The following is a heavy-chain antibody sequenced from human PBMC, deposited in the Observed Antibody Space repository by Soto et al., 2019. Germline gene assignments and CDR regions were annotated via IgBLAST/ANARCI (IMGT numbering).Heavy chain of an antibody. CDR3: ARGDYDFWSGYIWPFGP. V-gene: IGHV1-8*01. CDR2: MNPNSGNT. CDR1: GYTFTSYD. J-gene: IGHJ5*02. D-gene: IGHD3-3*01. Sequence: ASVKVYCKASGYTFTSYDINWVRQATGQGLEWMGWMNPNSGNTGYAQKFQGRVTMTRNTSISTAYMELSSLRSEDTAVYYCARGDYDFWSGYIWPFGPWGQGTLVTVSS.